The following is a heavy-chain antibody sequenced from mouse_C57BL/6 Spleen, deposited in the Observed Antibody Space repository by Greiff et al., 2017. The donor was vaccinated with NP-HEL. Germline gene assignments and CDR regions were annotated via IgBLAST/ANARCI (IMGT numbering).Heavy chain of an antibody. J-gene: IGHJ1*03. CDR2: ISSGSSTI. V-gene: IGHV5-17*01. CDR1: GFTFSDYG. D-gene: IGHD1-1*01. CDR3: ARATVVGYFDV. Sequence: EVQRVESGGGLVKPGGSLKLSCAASGFTFSDYGMHWVRQAPETGLEWVAYISSGSSTIYYADTVKGRFTISRDNAKNTLFLQMTSLRSEDTAMYYCARATVVGYFDVWGTGTTVTVSS.